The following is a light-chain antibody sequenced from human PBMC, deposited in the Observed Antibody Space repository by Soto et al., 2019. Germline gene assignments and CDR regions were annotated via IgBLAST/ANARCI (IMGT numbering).Light chain of an antibody. CDR1: QNFYTD. J-gene: IGKJ4*01. V-gene: IGKV3-15*01. Sequence: NVLTQSPGTLSLSPGERATLSCSASQNFYTDLAWYQQKPGQAPRLLIYGASTRATDMPGRFSGRGSGTEFTLTISSLQSEDFATYYCQQLHSYPLTFGGGTKVDIK. CDR2: GAS. CDR3: QQLHSYPLT.